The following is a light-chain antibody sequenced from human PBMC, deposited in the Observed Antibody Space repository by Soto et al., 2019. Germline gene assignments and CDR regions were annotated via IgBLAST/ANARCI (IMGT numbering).Light chain of an antibody. CDR1: QSVLYSANNKDY. CDR3: QQSYATPYT. J-gene: IGKJ2*01. V-gene: IGKV4-1*01. CDR2: WAS. Sequence: DIVMTQSPDSLAVSLGERATINCKSSQSVLYSANNKDYLAWYQQKPGQPPKLLISWASTRESGVPERFSGSGSGTDFTLTISSLQAEDVAVYYCQQSYATPYTFGQGTKLEIK.